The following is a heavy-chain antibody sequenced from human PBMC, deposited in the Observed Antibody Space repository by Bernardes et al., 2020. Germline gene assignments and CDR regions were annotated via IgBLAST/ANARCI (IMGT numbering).Heavy chain of an antibody. CDR2: ISGSGGST. D-gene: IGHD3-22*01. Sequence: GESLSLSCAASGCTFSSYAMSWVRQAPGKGLEWVSAISGSGGSTYYADSVKGRFTTSRDNSKNTLYLQMNSLRAEDTAVYYCAKVSYDSSGYYYYGMDVWGQGTTVTVSS. CDR3: AKVSYDSSGYYYYGMDV. J-gene: IGHJ6*02. V-gene: IGHV3-23*01. CDR1: GCTFSSYA.